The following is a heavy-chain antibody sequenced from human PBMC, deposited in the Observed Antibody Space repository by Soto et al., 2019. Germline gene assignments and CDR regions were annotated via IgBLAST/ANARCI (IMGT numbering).Heavy chain of an antibody. CDR3: AKDGVVVVAATYYYYYMDV. CDR1: GFTFSTYG. V-gene: IGHV3-30*18. Sequence: QVQLVESGGGVVQPGRSLRLSCAASGFTFSTYGMHWVRQAPGKGLEWVAVISYDGSNKYYADSVKGRFTISRDNSKTTLYLQMNSLRAEDTAVYYCAKDGVVVVAATYYYYYMDVWGKGTTVTVSS. J-gene: IGHJ6*03. D-gene: IGHD2-15*01. CDR2: ISYDGSNK.